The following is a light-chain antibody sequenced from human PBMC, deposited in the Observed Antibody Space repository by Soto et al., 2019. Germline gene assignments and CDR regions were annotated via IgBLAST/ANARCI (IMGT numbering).Light chain of an antibody. Sequence: IQLTQSPSSLSASVGDRVTITCRASQGISSYLAWYQQKPGKAPKLLIYAASTLQSGVPSRFSGSGSGTDFTITISSLQHEDFATYYCQQLNSYPTFGQGTKVEIK. CDR3: QQLNSYPT. V-gene: IGKV1-9*01. CDR1: QGISSY. J-gene: IGKJ1*01. CDR2: AAS.